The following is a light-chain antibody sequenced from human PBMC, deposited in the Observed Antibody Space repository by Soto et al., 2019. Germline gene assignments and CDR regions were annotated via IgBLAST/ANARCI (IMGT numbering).Light chain of an antibody. J-gene: IGLJ2*01. Sequence: QSALTQPASVSGSPGQSITISCTGTSSDIGADDFVSWYQHHPDKTPKLIIFEVTYRPTGISHRFSASKSGHTASLTISRLEAEDEAIYYCSSYRRTTFPHVVFGGVTKVTVL. V-gene: IGLV2-14*01. CDR2: EVT. CDR3: SSYRRTTFPHVV. CDR1: SSDIGADDF.